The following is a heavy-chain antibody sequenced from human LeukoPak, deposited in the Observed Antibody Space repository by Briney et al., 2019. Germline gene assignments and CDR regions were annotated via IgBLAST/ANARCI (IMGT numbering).Heavy chain of an antibody. CDR3: TRAASSGPLFTYHMDV. D-gene: IGHD3-22*01. J-gene: IGHJ6*03. V-gene: IGHV4-38-2*02. CDR2: IYHSGST. Sequence: SETLSLTCTVSGYSISSGYYWGWIRQPPGKGLEWIGSIYHSGSTYYNPSLKSRVTISVDTSKNQFSLKLTSVTAADTAVYYCTRAASSGPLFTYHMDVWGKGTTVTVSS. CDR1: GYSISSGYY.